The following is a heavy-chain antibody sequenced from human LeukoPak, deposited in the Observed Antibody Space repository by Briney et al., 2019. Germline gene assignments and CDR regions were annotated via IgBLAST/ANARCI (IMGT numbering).Heavy chain of an antibody. CDR1: GFTVSSNY. D-gene: IGHD4-17*01. CDR2: IYSGGST. CDR3: ARVPGYDDYGDFYYFDY. V-gene: IGHV3-53*01. Sequence: GGSLRLSCAASGFTVSSNYMSRVRQAPGKGLEWVSVIYSGGSTYYADSVKGRFTISRDNSKNTLYLQMNSLRAEDTAVYYCARVPGYDDYGDFYYFDYWGQGTLVTVSS. J-gene: IGHJ4*02.